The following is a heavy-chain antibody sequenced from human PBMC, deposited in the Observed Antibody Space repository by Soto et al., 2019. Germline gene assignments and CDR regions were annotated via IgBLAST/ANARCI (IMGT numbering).Heavy chain of an antibody. CDR2: INPSGGTT. V-gene: IGHV1-46*01. J-gene: IGHJ4*02. CDR3: ARVRGGGSEYFFDY. D-gene: IGHD2-15*01. Sequence: SSVKVSCKASGYTFTRYNVHWVRQAPGQGLEWMAIINPSGGTTYYVQMFEGRVTLTTDTSTSTVYMELSSLRSDDTAVYYCARVRGGGSEYFFDYWGQGTLVTVSS. CDR1: GYTFTRYN.